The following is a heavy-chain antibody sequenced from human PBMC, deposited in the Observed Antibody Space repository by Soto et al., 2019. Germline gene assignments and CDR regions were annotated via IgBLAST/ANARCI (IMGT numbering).Heavy chain of an antibody. CDR2: ISGYNGNT. D-gene: IGHD3-22*01. Sequence: QVQLVQSGAEVKKPGASVKVSCKASGYTFTIYGISWVRQGPGQGLEWMGWISGYNGNTDYAQNLQDRVTLTTDASTSSVYMELRSLRSDDTAVYYCARVDYYDSSGYYGYWGQGTLITVSS. J-gene: IGHJ4*02. CDR3: ARVDYYDSSGYYGY. CDR1: GYTFTIYG. V-gene: IGHV1-18*04.